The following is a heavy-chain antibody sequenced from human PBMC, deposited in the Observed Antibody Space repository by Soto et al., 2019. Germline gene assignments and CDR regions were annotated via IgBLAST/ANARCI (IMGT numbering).Heavy chain of an antibody. D-gene: IGHD3-22*01. CDR2: IYYSGST. CDR1: GGSISSGDYY. V-gene: IGHV4-30-4*01. CDR3: ARQVRDGGYYDTSGYYDVRGAFDI. J-gene: IGHJ3*02. Sequence: SETLSLTCTVSGGSISSGDYYWSWIRQPPGKGLEWIGYIYYSGSTYYNPSLKSRVTISVDMSKNQFSLKLSSVTAADTAVYYCARQVRDGGYYDTSGYYDVRGAFDIWGRGTLVTVSS.